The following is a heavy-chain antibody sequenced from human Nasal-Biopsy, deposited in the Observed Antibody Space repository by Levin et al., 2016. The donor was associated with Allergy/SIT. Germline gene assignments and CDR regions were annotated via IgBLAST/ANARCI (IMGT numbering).Heavy chain of an antibody. Sequence: SETLSLTCAVSGVSITSNPWWTWVRQAPGKGLEWIGEISRDENTNYNPSLTSRVTISLDKSKNQFSLKLSSVTAADTAVYYCAREGVGSPALDWGQGTLVTVSS. CDR1: GVSITSNPW. D-gene: IGHD3-10*01. J-gene: IGHJ4*02. V-gene: IGHV4-4*02. CDR2: ISRDENT. CDR3: AREGVGSPALD.